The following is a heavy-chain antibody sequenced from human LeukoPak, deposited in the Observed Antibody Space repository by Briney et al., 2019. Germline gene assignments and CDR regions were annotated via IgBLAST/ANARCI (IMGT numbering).Heavy chain of an antibody. D-gene: IGHD2-2*02. CDR3: ARGSLGYCDSTSCYTQFAY. J-gene: IGHJ4*02. Sequence: GGSLRLSCAASGFTFSSYAMHWVRQAPGKGLEWVTVISYDGSTKYYADSVKGRITISRDNSKTTLYMQMRSLRAEDTAVYYCARGSLGYCDSTSCYTQFAYWGQGTLVTVSS. CDR2: ISYDGSTK. CDR1: GFTFSSYA. V-gene: IGHV3-30*04.